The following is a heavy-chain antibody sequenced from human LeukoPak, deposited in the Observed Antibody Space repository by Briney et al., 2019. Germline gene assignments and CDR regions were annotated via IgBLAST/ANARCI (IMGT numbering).Heavy chain of an antibody. CDR1: GGSISRYY. CDR3: AAGDYVPYYFDY. D-gene: IGHD4-17*01. CDR2: IYTSGNT. J-gene: IGHJ4*02. V-gene: IGHV4-4*07. Sequence: SETLSLTCTVSGGSISRYYWSWIRQSAGKGLEWIGRIYTSGNTNYNPSLKSRVTTSVDTSKNQFSLKLTSVTAADTAVYYCAAGDYVPYYFDYWGQGTLVTVSS.